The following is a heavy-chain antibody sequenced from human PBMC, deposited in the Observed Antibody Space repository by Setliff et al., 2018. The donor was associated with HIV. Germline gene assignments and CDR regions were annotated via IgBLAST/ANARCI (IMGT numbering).Heavy chain of an antibody. V-gene: IGHV3-48*01. J-gene: IGHJ4*02. CDR3: VRGGFWTGYFNYFDY. D-gene: IGHD3-3*01. Sequence: GGSLRLSCAASGFTFSSYSMNWVRQAPGKGLEWVSYISSSSSTIYYADSVKGRFTISRDNAKNSLYLQMNSLRPEDTAVYYCVRGGFWTGYFNYFDYWGQGSLVTVSS. CDR1: GFTFSSYS. CDR2: ISSSSSTI.